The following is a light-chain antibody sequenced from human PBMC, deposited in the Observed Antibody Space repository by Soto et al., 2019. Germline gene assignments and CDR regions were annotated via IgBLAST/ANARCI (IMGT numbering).Light chain of an antibody. J-gene: IGLJ1*01. Sequence: QSVLTQPASVSGSPGQSITISCTGTSSDVGGYNYVSWYQQHPGKAPKLMIYEVSNRPSGVSNRSSGSKSGNTASLTISGLQAEDEADDYCSSYTSSTFYVFGTGTKVTVL. CDR1: SSDVGGYNY. CDR2: EVS. CDR3: SSYTSSTFYV. V-gene: IGLV2-14*01.